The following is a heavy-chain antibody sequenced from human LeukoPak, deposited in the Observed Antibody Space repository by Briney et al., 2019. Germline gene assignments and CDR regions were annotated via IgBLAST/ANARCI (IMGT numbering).Heavy chain of an antibody. D-gene: IGHD1-26*01. J-gene: IGHJ4*02. V-gene: IGHV1-3*03. CDR1: GYTFTRFP. CDR3: ARERGGTYYSDYFDF. CDR2: INPGNGDT. Sequence: AASARVSCKASGYTFTRFPLHWVRQAPGESLEWMGWINPGNGDTKYSPEFQGRVTITRDTSATTAYMELTSLTSEDMAVYYCARERGGTYYSDYFDFWGQGTLVSVSS.